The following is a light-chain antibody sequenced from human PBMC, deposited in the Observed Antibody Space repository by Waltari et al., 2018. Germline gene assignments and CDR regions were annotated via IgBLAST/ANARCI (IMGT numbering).Light chain of an antibody. J-gene: IGLJ2*01. CDR2: NVN. CDR1: NSDIGGYNY. Sequence: QSALTQPRSVSGSPGQSVTISCTGSNSDIGGYNYISWYQQHTGKVHKLIIYNVNKSPAGVPDRFSGSKSDNTASLTISGLQFDDDGDYYCCSYVAGRLVVFGGGTKLTVL. V-gene: IGLV2-11*01. CDR3: CSYVAGRLVV.